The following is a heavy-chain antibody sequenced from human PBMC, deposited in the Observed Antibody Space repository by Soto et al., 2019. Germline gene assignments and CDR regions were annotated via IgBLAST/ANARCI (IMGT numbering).Heavy chain of an antibody. CDR1: GFTFSSYW. CDR3: ARASDPLYYYYYYGMDV. V-gene: IGHV3-7*01. J-gene: IGHJ6*02. CDR2: IKQDGSEK. Sequence: PGGSLRLSCAASGFTFSSYWMSWVRQAPGKGLEWVANIKQDGSEKYYVDSVKGRFTISRDNAKNSLYLQMNSLRAEDTAVYYCARASDPLYYYYYYGMDVWGQGTTVTVSS.